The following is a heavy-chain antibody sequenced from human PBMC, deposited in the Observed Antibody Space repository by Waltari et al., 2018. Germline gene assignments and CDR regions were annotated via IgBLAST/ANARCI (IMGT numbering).Heavy chain of an antibody. CDR2: MNPNSGNT. CDR1: GYTFTSYD. D-gene: IGHD3-16*01. CDR3: ARGALYDYIWGSFEGGAFDI. V-gene: IGHV1-8*03. Sequence: QVQLVQSGAEVKKPGASVKVSCKASGYTFTSYDINWVRQATGQGLEWMGWMNPNSGNTGDAQKFQGRVTITRNTSISTAYMELSSLRSEDTAVYYCARGALYDYIWGSFEGGAFDIWGQGTMVTVSS. J-gene: IGHJ3*02.